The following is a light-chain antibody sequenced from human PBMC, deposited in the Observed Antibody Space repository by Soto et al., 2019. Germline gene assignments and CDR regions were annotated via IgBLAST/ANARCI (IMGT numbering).Light chain of an antibody. CDR3: SAYAGSNNYV. Sequence: QSALTQPPSASGSPGQSVTISCTGTSSDVGGYNYVSWYQHHPGKAPKLMIYDVSNRPSGVSNRFSGSKSGNTASLTVSGLQAEYEADYYCSAYAGSNNYVFGTGTKLTVL. J-gene: IGLJ1*01. CDR1: SSDVGGYNY. CDR2: DVS. V-gene: IGLV2-8*01.